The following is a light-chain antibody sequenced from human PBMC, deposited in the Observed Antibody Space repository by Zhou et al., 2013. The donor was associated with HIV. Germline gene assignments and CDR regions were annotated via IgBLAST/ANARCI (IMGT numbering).Light chain of an antibody. J-gene: IGKJ1*01. CDR3: QKYDSAPPT. Sequence: DIQMTQSPSSLSASVADRVTITCRASQGIRNYLAWYQQKPGKVPRLLIYAASTLQSGVPSRFSGSGSGTDFTLTISSLQPEDVATYYCQKYDSAPPTFGQGPRWKSN. CDR2: AAS. CDR1: QGIRNY. V-gene: IGKV1-27*01.